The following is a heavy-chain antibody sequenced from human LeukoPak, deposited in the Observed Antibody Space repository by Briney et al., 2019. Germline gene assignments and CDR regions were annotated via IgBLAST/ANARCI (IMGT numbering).Heavy chain of an antibody. CDR3: AREKPRYGDYLNWFDP. D-gene: IGHD4-17*01. V-gene: IGHV1-18*01. CDR2: ISGYNGNT. CDR1: GYTFNTYG. Sequence: ASVKVSCKASGYTFNTYGINWVRQAPGQGLEWMGWISGYNGNTNYAQKFQGRVTITADESTSTAYMELSSLRSEDTAVYYCAREKPRYGDYLNWFDPWGQGTLVTVSS. J-gene: IGHJ5*02.